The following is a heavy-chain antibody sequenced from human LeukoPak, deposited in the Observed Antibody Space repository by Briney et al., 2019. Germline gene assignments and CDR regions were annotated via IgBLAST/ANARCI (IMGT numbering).Heavy chain of an antibody. J-gene: IGHJ4*02. D-gene: IGHD5-24*01. Sequence: KPSKTLSLTCTVSGGSISNYYWSWIRQPPGKGLEWIGYIYFSGSSNQNPSLRSRVTMPVDTSKNQFSLKLSSVTAADTAVYYCARHVRSGYNLLDYWGQGTLVTVSS. V-gene: IGHV4-59*08. CDR2: IYFSGSS. CDR1: GGSISNYY. CDR3: ARHVRSGYNLLDY.